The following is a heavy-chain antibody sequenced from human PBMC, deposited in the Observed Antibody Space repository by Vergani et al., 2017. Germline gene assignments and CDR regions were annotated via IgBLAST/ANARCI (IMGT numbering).Heavy chain of an antibody. V-gene: IGHV3-23*01. J-gene: IGHJ4*01. CDR3: ARAYGRYDWFDY. CDR1: GFTFSACP. Sequence: EVQLLQSGGGVIQPGGSVRLSCAASGFTFSACPMSWVRQAPGKGLEWVSGISASAAPTYYADSVKGRVTISRDNSKNTLDLQMNSLRVEDTAVYYCARAYGRYDWFDYWGQRTLVTVSS. CDR2: ISASAAPT. D-gene: IGHD1-20*01.